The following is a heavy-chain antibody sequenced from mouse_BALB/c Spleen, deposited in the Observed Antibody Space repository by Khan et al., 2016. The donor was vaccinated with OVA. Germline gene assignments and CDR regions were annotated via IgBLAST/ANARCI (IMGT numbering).Heavy chain of an antibody. D-gene: IGHD2-14*01. CDR3: ARHIGSLYWYMDV. Sequence: EVQLQESGPGLVKPSQTVSLTCTVTGISITSGNYRWSWIRQFPGHKLEWIGNIYYSGTFTYNPSLTSRITITRDTSKNQFFLEMNSLTAEDTATYYCARHIGSLYWYMDVWGAGTTVTVSS. CDR1: GISITSGNYR. J-gene: IGHJ1*01. V-gene: IGHV3-5*02. CDR2: IYYSGTF.